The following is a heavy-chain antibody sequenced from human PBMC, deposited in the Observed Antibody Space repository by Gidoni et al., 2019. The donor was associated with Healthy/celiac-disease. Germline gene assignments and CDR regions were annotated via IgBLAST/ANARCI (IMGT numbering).Heavy chain of an antibody. CDR3: ARDARFTAAAGDEPEYFQH. D-gene: IGHD6-13*01. J-gene: IGHJ1*01. CDR2: ISSSSSTI. V-gene: IGHV3-48*01. CDR1: GFTFSRYS. Sequence: EVQLVESGGGLVQPGGSLRLSCAASGFTFSRYSMNWVRQAPGKGLEWVSYISSSSSTIYYADSVKGRFTISRDNAKNSLYLQRNSLRAEDTAVYYCARDARFTAAAGDEPEYFQHWGQGTLVTVSS.